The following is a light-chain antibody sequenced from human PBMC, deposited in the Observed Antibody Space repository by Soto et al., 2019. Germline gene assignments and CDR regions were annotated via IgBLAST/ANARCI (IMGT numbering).Light chain of an antibody. J-gene: IGLJ1*01. V-gene: IGLV2-14*01. CDR2: EVN. CDR3: SSFASTRTYV. CDR1: SSDVAFYNH. Sequence: QSALTQPASVSGSPGQSITISCTGTSSDVAFYNHVSWYQQHPGKAPKLLIYEVNNRPSGVSHRFSGSKSGNTASLTISGLQDEDEADYYCSSFASTRTYVFGTGTKLTVL.